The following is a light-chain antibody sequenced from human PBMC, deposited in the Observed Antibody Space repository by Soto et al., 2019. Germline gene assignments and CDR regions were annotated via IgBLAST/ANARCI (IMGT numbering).Light chain of an antibody. Sequence: QAVRTQPPSVSGAPGQRVTISCNGSSSNIGAGYDVHWYQRLPGTAPKVLIYNNNNRPSGVPDRFSGSKSGTSASLAITGLQAEDEADYYCQSYDSSLSGSYVFGTGTKLTVL. V-gene: IGLV1-40*01. CDR2: NNN. J-gene: IGLJ1*01. CDR3: QSYDSSLSGSYV. CDR1: SSNIGAGYD.